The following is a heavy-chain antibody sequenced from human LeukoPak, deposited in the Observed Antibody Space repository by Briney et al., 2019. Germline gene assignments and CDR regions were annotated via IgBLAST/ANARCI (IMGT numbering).Heavy chain of an antibody. CDR2: IYYSGST. D-gene: IGHD3-22*01. V-gene: IGHV4-59*01. Sequence: PSETLSLTCTVSGGSISSYYWSWIRQPPGKGLEWIGYIYYSGSTNYKPSLKSRVTISVDTSKNQFSLKLSSVTAADTAVYYCARVVIDYYDSSGYYPYWYFDLWGRGTLVTVSS. J-gene: IGHJ2*01. CDR3: ARVVIDYYDSSGYYPYWYFDL. CDR1: GGSISSYY.